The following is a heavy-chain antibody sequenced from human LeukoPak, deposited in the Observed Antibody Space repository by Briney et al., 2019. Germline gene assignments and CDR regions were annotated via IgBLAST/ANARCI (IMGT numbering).Heavy chain of an antibody. Sequence: GGSLRLSCAASGFTFDDYAMHWVRQAPGKGLEWVSGISWNSGTKGYADSVKGRFTISRDNTKNSLYLQMNSLRGEDAALYYCAVLHYYAMDVWGQGTTVTVSS. V-gene: IGHV3-9*01. CDR3: AVLHYYAMDV. D-gene: IGHD2-8*01. J-gene: IGHJ6*02. CDR1: GFTFDDYA. CDR2: ISWNSGTK.